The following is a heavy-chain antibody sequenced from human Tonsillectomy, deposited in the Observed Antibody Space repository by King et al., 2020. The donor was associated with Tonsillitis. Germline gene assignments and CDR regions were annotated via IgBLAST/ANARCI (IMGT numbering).Heavy chain of an antibody. CDR1: GFTFNSHD. Sequence: VQLVESGGGLVQPGGSLRLSCAASGFTFNSHDMHWVRQGTGKGLEWVSAIGTAGDTYYPGPVKGRFTISREDAKNSFYLQMNGLRAGDTAVYYCARGSGNSGGLDYWGQGTLVTVSS. D-gene: IGHD4-23*01. J-gene: IGHJ4*02. V-gene: IGHV3-13*04. CDR3: ARGSGNSGGLDY. CDR2: IGTAGDT.